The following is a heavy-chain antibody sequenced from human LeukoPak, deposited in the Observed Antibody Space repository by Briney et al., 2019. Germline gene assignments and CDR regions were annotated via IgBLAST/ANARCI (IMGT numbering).Heavy chain of an antibody. CDR2: LYSGGTT. V-gene: IGHV3-53*01. CDR1: GFTVSSNH. D-gene: IGHD3-10*01. Sequence: PGGSLRLSCAVSGFTVSSNHMSWVRQAPGKGLEWVSVLYSGGTTYYADSVKDRFTMSRDNSKNTVYLQMKSLRAEDTAVYYCARGGESPSAFGYWGQGTLVTVSS. J-gene: IGHJ4*02. CDR3: ARGGESPSAFGY.